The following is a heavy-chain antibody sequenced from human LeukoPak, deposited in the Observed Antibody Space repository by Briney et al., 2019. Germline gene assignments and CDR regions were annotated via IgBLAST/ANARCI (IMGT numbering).Heavy chain of an antibody. V-gene: IGHV1-8*01. D-gene: IGHD2-21*02. Sequence: GASVKVSCKASGYTFTSYDINWVRQATGQGLEWMGWMNPNSGNTGYAQKLQGRVTMTTDTSTSTAYMELRSLRSDDTAVYYCARERGRSSGGGDCYLDYWGQGTLVTVSS. CDR3: ARERGRSSGGGDCYLDY. CDR2: MNPNSGNT. CDR1: GYTFTSYD. J-gene: IGHJ4*02.